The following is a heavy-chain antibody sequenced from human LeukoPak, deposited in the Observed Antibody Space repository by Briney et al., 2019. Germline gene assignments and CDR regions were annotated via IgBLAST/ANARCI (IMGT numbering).Heavy chain of an antibody. Sequence: SETLSLTCAVYGGSFSGYYWSWIRQPPGKGLEWIGEINHSGSTNYNPSLKSRVTISVGTSKNQFSLKLSSVTAADTAVYYCARGTITMVRGVPPRGFDYWGQGTLVTVSS. CDR2: INHSGST. D-gene: IGHD3-10*01. J-gene: IGHJ4*02. CDR3: ARGTITMVRGVPPRGFDY. V-gene: IGHV4-34*01. CDR1: GGSFSGYY.